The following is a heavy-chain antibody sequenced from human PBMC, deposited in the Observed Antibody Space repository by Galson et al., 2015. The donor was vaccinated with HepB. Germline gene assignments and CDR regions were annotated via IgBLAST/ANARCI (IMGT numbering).Heavy chain of an antibody. Sequence: SLRLSCAASGFTFSSYAMHWVRQAPGKGLEWVAVISYDGSNKYYADSVKGRFTISRDNSKNTLYLQMNSLRAEDTAVYYCARVPLWSGAYFDYWGQGTLVTVSS. CDR3: ARVPLWSGAYFDY. CDR1: GFTFSSYA. D-gene: IGHD3-3*01. V-gene: IGHV3-30-3*01. J-gene: IGHJ4*02. CDR2: ISYDGSNK.